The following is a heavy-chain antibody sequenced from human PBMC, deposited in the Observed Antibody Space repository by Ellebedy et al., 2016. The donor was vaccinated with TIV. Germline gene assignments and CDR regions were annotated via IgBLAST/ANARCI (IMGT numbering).Heavy chain of an antibody. Sequence: SETLSLXXAVSGGSISSSSYYWGWILQPPGKGLEWIGSIYYRGNTYYNPSLKSRVTISVDTSKNQFSLGLSSVTAADTAVYYCARYSYGPIDYWGQGPLVTVSS. V-gene: IGHV4-39*01. CDR3: ARYSYGPIDY. CDR1: GGSISSSSYY. CDR2: IYYRGNT. J-gene: IGHJ4*02. D-gene: IGHD5-18*01.